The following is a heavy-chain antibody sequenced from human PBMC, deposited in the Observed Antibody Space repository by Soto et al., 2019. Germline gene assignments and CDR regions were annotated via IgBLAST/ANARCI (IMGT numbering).Heavy chain of an antibody. D-gene: IGHD4-17*01. J-gene: IGHJ5*02. CDR1: GGSISSGGYY. CDR3: ARATLGTVVNWFDP. CDR2: IYYSGST. Sequence: QVQLQESGPGLVKPSQTLSLTCTVSGGSISSGGYYWSWIRQHPGKGLEWIGYIYYSGSTYYNPSLRSRVTISVDTSKNQFSMKLSSVTAADTAVYYCARATLGTVVNWFDPWGQGTLVTVFS. V-gene: IGHV4-31*03.